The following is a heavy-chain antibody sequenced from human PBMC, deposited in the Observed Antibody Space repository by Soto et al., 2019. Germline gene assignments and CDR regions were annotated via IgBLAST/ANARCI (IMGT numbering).Heavy chain of an antibody. D-gene: IGHD3-10*01. CDR1: GFTFSSYA. V-gene: IGHV3-23*01. J-gene: IGHJ4*02. Sequence: GGSLRLSCAASGFTFSSYAMSWVRQAPGKGLEWVSAISGSGGSTYYADSVKGRFTISRDNSKNTLYLQMNSLRAEDTAVYYCAKDLSAIWFGENSYFDYWGQGTLVTVSS. CDR2: ISGSGGST. CDR3: AKDLSAIWFGENSYFDY.